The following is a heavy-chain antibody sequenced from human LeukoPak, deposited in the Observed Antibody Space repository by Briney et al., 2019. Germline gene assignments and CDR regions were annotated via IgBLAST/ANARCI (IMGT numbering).Heavy chain of an antibody. J-gene: IGHJ4*02. Sequence: GGSLRLSCATSGFTFSNYAMSWVRQAPGKGLEWVSSISGSGGSTYYADSVKGRFTISRDNSKNTLYLQMYSLRAEDTAVYYCAKVLLGHSDYQGCYNYWGQGTLVTVSS. CDR3: AKVLLGHSDYQGCYNY. CDR2: ISGSGGST. CDR1: GFTFSNYA. V-gene: IGHV3-23*01. D-gene: IGHD5-12*01.